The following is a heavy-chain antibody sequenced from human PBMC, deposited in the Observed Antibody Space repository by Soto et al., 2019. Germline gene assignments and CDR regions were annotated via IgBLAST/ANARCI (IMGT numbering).Heavy chain of an antibody. V-gene: IGHV4-30-4*01. CDR2: IDYSGSA. CDR3: ARGLTGYSYGSGDVY. Sequence: SETLSLTCTVSGGSIRSSDYYWTWIRQPPGKGLEWIGYIDYSGSAYYNPSLKSRLTLSVDTSKTQFSLTLRSMTAADTDMYFCARGLTGYSYGSGDVYWGQGTLVTVSS. D-gene: IGHD5-18*01. CDR1: GGSIRSSDYY. J-gene: IGHJ4*02.